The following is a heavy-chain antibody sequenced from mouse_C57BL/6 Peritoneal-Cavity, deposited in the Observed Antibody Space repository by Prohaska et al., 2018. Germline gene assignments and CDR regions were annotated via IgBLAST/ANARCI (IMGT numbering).Heavy chain of an antibody. J-gene: IGHJ1*03. CDR2: INSDGSEI. Sequence: EVQLLETGGGLVQPGGSRGLSCEGSGFTFSGFWMSWVRQTPGKTLEWIGEINSDGSEINYSPSIKDRFTIFRDNDKSTLYLQMSNVRSEDTATYFCMRYGSYWYFDVWGTGTTVTVSS. CDR3: MRYGSYWYFDV. CDR1: GFTFSGFW. D-gene: IGHD1-1*01. V-gene: IGHV11-2*01.